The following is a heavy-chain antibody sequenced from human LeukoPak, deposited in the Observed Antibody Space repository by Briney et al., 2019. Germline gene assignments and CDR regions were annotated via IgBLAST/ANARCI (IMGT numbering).Heavy chain of an antibody. J-gene: IGHJ4*01. D-gene: IGHD5-12*01. Sequence: KASETLSLTCTVSGGSISGYYWTWIRQPPGKGLEWIGYISYSGSTSSHPSLKSRVTISLDTSKNQFSLKLTSVTAADTAVYYCVRGYSGYPYYLDYWGHGTLVTVSS. CDR1: GGSISGYY. V-gene: IGHV4-59*08. CDR2: ISYSGST. CDR3: VRGYSGYPYYLDY.